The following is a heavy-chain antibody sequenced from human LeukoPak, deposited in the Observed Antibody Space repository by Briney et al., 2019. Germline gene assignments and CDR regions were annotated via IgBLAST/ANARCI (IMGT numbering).Heavy chain of an antibody. D-gene: IGHD3-10*01. CDR2: INHSGST. Sequence: SETLSLTCAIYGGSFSDYYWSWTRQPPGKGLEWIGEINHSGSTNYNPSLKSRVTISVDTSKNQFSLKLSSVTAADTAVYYCARGRDYYGSGSYNWFDPWGQGTLVTVSS. J-gene: IGHJ5*02. CDR3: ARGRDYYGSGSYNWFDP. V-gene: IGHV4-34*01. CDR1: GGSFSDYY.